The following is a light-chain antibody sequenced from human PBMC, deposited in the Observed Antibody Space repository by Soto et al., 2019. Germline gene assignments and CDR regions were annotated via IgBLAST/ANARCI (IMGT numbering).Light chain of an antibody. CDR2: AAS. CDR1: QSISIW. CDR3: QQYETFSGT. V-gene: IGKV1-5*01. Sequence: DIQMTQSPSALSASIGDRVTITCRASQSISIWLAWYQQKPGKAPKLLIYAASSLQSGVPSRFSGSGSGTDFTLTIASLQPDDFATYYCQQYETFSGTFGPGTKVDNK. J-gene: IGKJ1*01.